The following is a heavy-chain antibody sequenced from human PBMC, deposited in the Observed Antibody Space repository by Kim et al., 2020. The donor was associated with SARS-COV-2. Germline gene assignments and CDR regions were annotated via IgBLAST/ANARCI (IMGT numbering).Heavy chain of an antibody. J-gene: IGHJ4*02. V-gene: IGHV1-2*06. CDR3: ARENSRWFGEEGYFDY. Sequence: ASVKVSCKASGYTFTGYYMHWVRQAPGQGLEWMGRINPNSGGPNYAQKFQGRVTMTRDTSISTAYMELSRLRSDDTAVYYCARENSRWFGEEGYFDYWGQGTLVTVSS. CDR1: GYTFTGYY. CDR2: INPNSGGP. D-gene: IGHD3-10*01.